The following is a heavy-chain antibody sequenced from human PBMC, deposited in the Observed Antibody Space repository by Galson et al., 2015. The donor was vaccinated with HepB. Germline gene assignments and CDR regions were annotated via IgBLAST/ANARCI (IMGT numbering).Heavy chain of an antibody. J-gene: IGHJ5*02. V-gene: IGHV3-23*01. Sequence: SLRLSCAASGFTFSLYAMTWVRQAPGKGLEWVSSIRSNGGRTDYAVSVKGRLTISRDNSNNMVYLQMNSLRADDTAVYYCARESVVTTRVDWFDPWGQGTLVTVSS. CDR3: ARESVVTTRVDWFDP. D-gene: IGHD2-21*02. CDR1: GFTFSLYA. CDR2: IRSNGGRT.